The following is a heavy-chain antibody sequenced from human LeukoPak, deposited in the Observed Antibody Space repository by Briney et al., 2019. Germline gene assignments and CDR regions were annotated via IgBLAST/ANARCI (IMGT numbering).Heavy chain of an antibody. CDR3: ARSSIAAAGTYRY. D-gene: IGHD6-13*01. Sequence: SETLSLTCVVYGGSFSGYYWSWIRQPPGKGLEWIGEINHSGSTNYNPSLKSRVTISVDTSKNQFSLKLSSVTAADTAVYYRARSSIAAAGTYRYWGQGTLVTASS. V-gene: IGHV4-34*01. CDR2: INHSGST. CDR1: GGSFSGYY. J-gene: IGHJ4*02.